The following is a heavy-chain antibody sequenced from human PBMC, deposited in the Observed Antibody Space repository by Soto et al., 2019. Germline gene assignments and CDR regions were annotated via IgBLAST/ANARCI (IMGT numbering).Heavy chain of an antibody. CDR2: INEDSTYI. V-gene: IGHV3-21*02. CDR1: GFSFSTYS. Sequence: EVQLVESGGGLVKPGVSLRLSCAASGFSFSTYSMNWVRKAPGKGLEWVSSINEDSTYIYYAGSVRGRFTISRANAEGSLYLQMNSLRADDTAVYYCVRDFGRYFQTGYMDVRGDGATVPGSS. J-gene: IGHJ6*03. D-gene: IGHD3-9*01. CDR3: VRDFGRYFQTGYMDV.